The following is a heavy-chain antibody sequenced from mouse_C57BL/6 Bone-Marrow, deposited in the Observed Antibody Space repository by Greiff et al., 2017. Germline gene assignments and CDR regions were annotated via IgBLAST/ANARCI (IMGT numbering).Heavy chain of an antibody. V-gene: IGHV5-12*01. D-gene: IGHD3-1*01. Sequence: EVQVVESGGGLVQPGGSLKLSCAASGFTFSDYYMYWVRQTPEKRLEWVAYISNGGGSTYYPDTVKGRFTISRYNAKNTLYLQMSRLKSEDTAMYYCARQGYYYYAMDYWGQGTSVTVSS. J-gene: IGHJ4*01. CDR2: ISNGGGST. CDR1: GFTFSDYY. CDR3: ARQGYYYYAMDY.